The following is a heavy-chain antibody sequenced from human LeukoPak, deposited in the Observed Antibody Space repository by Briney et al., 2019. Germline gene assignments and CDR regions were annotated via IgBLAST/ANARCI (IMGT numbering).Heavy chain of an antibody. J-gene: IGHJ4*02. CDR1: GFPFQDSG. Sequence: GGSLRLSCAASGFPFQDSGLSWVRQAPGKGLEWISGINWNGDTTVYADSVKGRFTISRDNAKNSLYLQMNRLRADDTAFYYCARQTRGYVYYFDYWGQGTLVTVSS. V-gene: IGHV3-20*04. D-gene: IGHD2-2*01. CDR3: ARQTRGYVYYFDY. CDR2: INWNGDTT.